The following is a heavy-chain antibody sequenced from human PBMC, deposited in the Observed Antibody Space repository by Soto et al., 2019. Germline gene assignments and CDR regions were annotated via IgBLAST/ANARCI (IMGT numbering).Heavy chain of an antibody. D-gene: IGHD2-21*02. J-gene: IGHJ4*02. CDR1: GFTFSGSA. CDR2: IRSKANSYAT. Sequence: EVHLVESGGGLVQPGGSLKLSCAASGFTFSGSAMHWVRQASGKGLEWVGRIRSKANSYATAYATSVKGRFTISRDDSKNTAYLQMNSLKTEDTAVYYCTRRGGNSGVDYWGQGTLVTVSS. CDR3: TRRGGNSGVDY. V-gene: IGHV3-73*02.